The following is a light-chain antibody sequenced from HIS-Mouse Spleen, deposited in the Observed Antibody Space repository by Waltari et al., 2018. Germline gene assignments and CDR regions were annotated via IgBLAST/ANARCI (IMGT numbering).Light chain of an antibody. V-gene: IGLV2-14*01. J-gene: IGLJ2*01. Sequence: QSALTQPAYVSGSPGQSITISCTGTRSYVGGSNYVPCSQQHPGKAPKLMLYEGSNRPSGVSNRFSGSKSGNTASLTISGLQAEDEADYYCSSYTSSSTLVVFGGGTKLTVL. CDR2: EGS. CDR1: RSYVGGSNY. CDR3: SSYTSSSTLVV.